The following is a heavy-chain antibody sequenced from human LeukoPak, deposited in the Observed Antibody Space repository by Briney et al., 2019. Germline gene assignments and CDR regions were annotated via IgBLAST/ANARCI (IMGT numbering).Heavy chain of an antibody. D-gene: IGHD2-2*01. CDR2: IYYSGST. CDR3: ARLSVPIDY. V-gene: IGHV4-39*01. Sequence: SETLSLTRTVSGGSISSSSYYWGWIRQPPGKGLEWIGSIYYSGSTYYNPSLKSRVTISVDTSKNQFSLKLSSVTAADTAVYYCARLSVPIDYWGQGTLVTVSS. J-gene: IGHJ4*02. CDR1: GGSISSSSYY.